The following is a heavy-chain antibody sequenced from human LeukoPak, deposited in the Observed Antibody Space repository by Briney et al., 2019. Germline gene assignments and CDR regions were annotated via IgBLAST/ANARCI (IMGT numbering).Heavy chain of an antibody. D-gene: IGHD1-20*01. CDR3: AREPPNWNYGMDV. Sequence: SETLSLTCTVSGGSISSGGYYWSWIRQHPGKGLEWIGYIYYSGSTCYNPSLKSRVTISVDTSKNQFSLKLSSVTAADTAVYYCAREPPNWNYGMDVWGQGTTVTVSS. CDR1: GGSISSGGYY. CDR2: IYYSGST. V-gene: IGHV4-31*03. J-gene: IGHJ6*02.